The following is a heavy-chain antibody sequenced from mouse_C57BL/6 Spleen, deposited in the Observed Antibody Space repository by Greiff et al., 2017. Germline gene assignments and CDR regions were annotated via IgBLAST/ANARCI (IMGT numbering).Heavy chain of an antibody. CDR3: TRQLRTYAMDY. CDR2: ISSGGDYI. V-gene: IGHV5-9-1*02. CDR1: GFTFSSYA. J-gene: IGHJ4*01. Sequence: EVQGVESGEGLVKPGGSLKLSCAASGFTFSSYAMSWVRQTPEKRLEWVAYISSGGDYIYYADTVKGRFTISRDNARNTLYLQMSSLKSEDTAMYYCTRQLRTYAMDYWGQGTSVTVSS. D-gene: IGHD3-2*02.